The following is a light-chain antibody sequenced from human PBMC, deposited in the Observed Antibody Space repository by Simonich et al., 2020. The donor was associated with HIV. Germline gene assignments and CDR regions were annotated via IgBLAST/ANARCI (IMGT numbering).Light chain of an antibody. CDR3: QQRSNWPPEVT. CDR1: QSVSSY. CDR2: DAS. V-gene: IGKV3-11*01. J-gene: IGKJ5*01. Sequence: EIVLTQSPATLSLSPGERATLSCSASQSVSSYLAWYQQKPCQAPRLLIYDASNRAHGIPATFSGSGSWTDFSLTISSLEPEDFAVYYGQQRSNWPPEVTFGQGTRLEIK.